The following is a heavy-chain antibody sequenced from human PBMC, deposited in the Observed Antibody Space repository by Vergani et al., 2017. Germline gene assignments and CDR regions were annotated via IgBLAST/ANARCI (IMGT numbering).Heavy chain of an antibody. CDR2: IYWDDDK. Sequence: QITLQESGPTLVKPTQTLTLTCTFSGFSLSTSGVGVGWIRQPPGKALEWLALIYWDDDKRYSPSLKSRLTITKDTSKNQVVLTMTNMDPVDTATYYCAHSRFFGVVNHYWYFDLWGRGTLVTVSS. CDR1: GFSLSTSGVG. D-gene: IGHD3-3*01. V-gene: IGHV2-5*02. J-gene: IGHJ2*01. CDR3: AHSRFFGVVNHYWYFDL.